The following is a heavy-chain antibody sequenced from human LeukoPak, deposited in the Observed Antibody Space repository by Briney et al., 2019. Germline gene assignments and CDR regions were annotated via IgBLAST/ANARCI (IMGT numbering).Heavy chain of an antibody. D-gene: IGHD3-10*01. CDR3: ARDKRWFGDPQYYFDY. Sequence: ASVKVSCKASGYTFTGYYMHWVRQAPGQGLEWMGWINPNSGGTNYAQKFQGRVTMTRDMSTSTVYMELSSLRSEDTAVYYCARDKRWFGDPQYYFDYWGQGTLVTVSS. J-gene: IGHJ4*02. V-gene: IGHV1-2*02. CDR1: GYTFTGYY. CDR2: INPNSGGT.